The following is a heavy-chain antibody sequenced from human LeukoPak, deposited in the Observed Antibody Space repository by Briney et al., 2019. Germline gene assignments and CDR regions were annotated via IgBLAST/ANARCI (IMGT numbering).Heavy chain of an antibody. CDR2: IKQEGSEK. J-gene: IGHJ5*02. D-gene: IGHD6-13*01. Sequence: GGSLRLSCAASGFTFSSYWMSCVRQAPGKGREWVANIKQEGSEKYYVDSVKGRFTISRDNAKNSLYLQMNSLRAEDTAVYYCARWTRGEQQLVRSNWFDPWGQGTLVAVSP. CDR1: GFTFSSYW. CDR3: ARWTRGEQQLVRSNWFDP. V-gene: IGHV3-7*01.